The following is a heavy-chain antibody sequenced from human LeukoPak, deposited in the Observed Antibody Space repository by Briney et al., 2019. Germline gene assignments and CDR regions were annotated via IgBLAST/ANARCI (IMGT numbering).Heavy chain of an antibody. CDR2: IRYDGSNK. CDR1: GFTFSSYG. V-gene: IGHV3-30*02. J-gene: IGHJ4*02. D-gene: IGHD6-13*01. Sequence: GGSLRLSCAASGFTFSSYGMHWDRQAPGKGLEWVAFIRYDGSNKYYADSVKGRFTIPRDNAKNSLYLQMNSLRAEDTAVYYCARDEAWYSSSPTTFDYWGQGTLVTVSS. CDR3: ARDEAWYSSSPTTFDY.